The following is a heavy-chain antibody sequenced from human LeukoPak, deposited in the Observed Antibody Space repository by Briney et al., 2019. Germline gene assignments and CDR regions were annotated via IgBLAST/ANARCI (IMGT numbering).Heavy chain of an antibody. J-gene: IGHJ4*02. CDR3: NTFNWNSPFDY. CDR2: IRSKTSGGTT. D-gene: IGHD1-20*01. V-gene: IGHV3-15*01. CDR1: GFTFSDAW. Sequence: GGSLRLSCTASGFTFSDAWVTWVRQASGKGLEWVGRIRSKTSGGTTDYAAPVNGRFTISRDDSKNTIFLQMNSLKTEDTAVYYCNTFNWNSPFDYWGQGTLVTVSS.